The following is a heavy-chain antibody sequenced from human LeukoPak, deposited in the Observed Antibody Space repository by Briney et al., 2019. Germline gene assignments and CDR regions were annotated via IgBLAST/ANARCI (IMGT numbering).Heavy chain of an antibody. D-gene: IGHD4-17*01. CDR3: AEKLRASGDYRLGPLDY. CDR2: INTDGSST. V-gene: IGHV3-74*01. J-gene: IGHJ4*02. Sequence: GGSLRLSCSASGFTLSNYWIHWVRQAPGKGLVWVSRINTDGSSTNYADSVRGRFTVSRDNAKNTLYLQMNSLRAEDTAVYYCAEKLRASGDYRLGPLDYWGQGTLVTVSS. CDR1: GFTLSNYW.